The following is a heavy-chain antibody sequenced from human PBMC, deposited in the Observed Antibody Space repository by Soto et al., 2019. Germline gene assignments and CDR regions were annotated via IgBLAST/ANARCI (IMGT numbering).Heavy chain of an antibody. D-gene: IGHD6-19*01. Sequence: PGGSLRLSCAASGFTFSNYWMSWVRQAPGKELEWVANIKQDGSEKSYVDSVKGRFTISRDNAKNSLDLQMNSLRVEDTAVYYCARGPGYSSGWNSYYFDYWGQGTLVTVSS. V-gene: IGHV3-7*01. CDR3: ARGPGYSSGWNSYYFDY. CDR2: IKQDGSEK. J-gene: IGHJ4*02. CDR1: GFTFSNYW.